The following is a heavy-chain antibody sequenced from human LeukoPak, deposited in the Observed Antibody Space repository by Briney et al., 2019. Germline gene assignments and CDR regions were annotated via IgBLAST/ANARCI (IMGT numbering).Heavy chain of an antibody. Sequence: GASVKVSCKASGYTFTSYGISWVRQAPGQGLEWMGWINPNSGGTNYAQKFQGRVTMTRDTSISTAYMELSRLRSDDTAVYYCARDPSLYSSGWYTVGGNWFDPWGQGTLVTVSS. CDR3: ARDPSLYSSGWYTVGGNWFDP. V-gene: IGHV1-2*02. CDR1: GYTFTSYG. D-gene: IGHD6-19*01. CDR2: INPNSGGT. J-gene: IGHJ5*02.